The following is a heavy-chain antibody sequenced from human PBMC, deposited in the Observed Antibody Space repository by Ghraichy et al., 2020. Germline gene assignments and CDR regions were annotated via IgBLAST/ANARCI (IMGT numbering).Heavy chain of an antibody. V-gene: IGHV3-30*18. CDR3: AKVLAYGDYSYYYFYCMDV. Sequence: GGSLRLSCAASGFTFSNYGMHWVRQAPGKGLEWMAVISYDGSEEYYADSVKGRFTISRDNSKKTLYLQMNSLTTEDTAVYHCAKVLAYGDYSYYYFYCMDVWGKGTTVTVSS. J-gene: IGHJ6*03. CDR2: ISYDGSEE. CDR1: GFTFSNYG. D-gene: IGHD4-17*01.